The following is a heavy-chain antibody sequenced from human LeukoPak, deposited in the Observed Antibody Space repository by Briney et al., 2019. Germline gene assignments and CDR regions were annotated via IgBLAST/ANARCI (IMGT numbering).Heavy chain of an antibody. V-gene: IGHV1-46*01. CDR1: GYTFTSYY. D-gene: IGHD6-19*01. CDR2: INPSGGST. J-gene: IGHJ6*02. Sequence: ASVKVSCKASGYTFTSYYMHWVRQAPGQGLEWMGIINPSGGSTSYAQKFQGRVTMTRDTSTSTVYMELSSLRSEDMAVYYCARDSSSKVDGMDVWGQGTTVTVSS. CDR3: ARDSSSKVDGMDV.